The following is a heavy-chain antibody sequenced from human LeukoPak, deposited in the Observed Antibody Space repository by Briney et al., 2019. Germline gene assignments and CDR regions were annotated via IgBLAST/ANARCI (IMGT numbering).Heavy chain of an antibody. Sequence: KPSETLSLTCTFSGVSSSDGRHYWTWIRQHPGKGLEWIGYKYYSGSAKYNPSLKSRLTISIDTSKNQFSLQLSSVTAADTATYYCENQYCIGISCLDVFNMWGQGTRVTVSS. V-gene: IGHV4-31*03. CDR2: KYYSGSA. CDR3: ENQYCIGISCLDVFNM. J-gene: IGHJ3*02. D-gene: IGHD2-2*01. CDR1: GVSSSDGRHY.